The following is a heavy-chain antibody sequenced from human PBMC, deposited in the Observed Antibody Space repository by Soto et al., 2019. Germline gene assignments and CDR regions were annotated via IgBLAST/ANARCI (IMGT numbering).Heavy chain of an antibody. J-gene: IGHJ4*02. V-gene: IGHV3-23*01. CDR1: GFNFKNYA. CDR2: ISGSGGTT. Sequence: PGGSLRLSCSASGFNFKNYAMNWVRQPPGKGLELVSVISGSGGTTYNADSVKGRFTISRDNSQNMVYLQMNNLRAEDTAMYYCAKRQSLWGSPQGGHFEFWGQGTQVTVSS. CDR3: AKRQSLWGSPQGGHFEF. D-gene: IGHD2-15*01.